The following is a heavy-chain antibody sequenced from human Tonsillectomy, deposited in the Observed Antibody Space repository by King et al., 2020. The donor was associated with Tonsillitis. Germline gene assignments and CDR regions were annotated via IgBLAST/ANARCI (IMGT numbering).Heavy chain of an antibody. J-gene: IGHJ4*02. D-gene: IGHD3-22*01. CDR3: ARDNGYYYEQ. Sequence: VQLQESGPGLVKPSETLPLTCTVSAGSINNSYWSWIRQPPGKGLEWIGHIFYSGSTNYNPSLKSRVTISVDTSKNQFSLKLSSVTAADTAVYYCARDNGYYYEQWGQGTLVTVSS. V-gene: IGHV4-59*01. CDR1: AGSINNSY. CDR2: IFYSGST.